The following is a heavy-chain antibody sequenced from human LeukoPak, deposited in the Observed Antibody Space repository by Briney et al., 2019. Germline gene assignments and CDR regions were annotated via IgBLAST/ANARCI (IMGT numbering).Heavy chain of an antibody. CDR2: IWYDGSNK. CDR3: AKDADFWSGYYGIDY. Sequence: GRSLRLSCAASGFTFSSYGMHWVRQAPGKGREWVAVIWYDGSNKYYADSVKGRFTISRDNSKNTLYLQMNSLRAEDTAVYYCAKDADFWSGYYGIDYWGQGTLVTVSS. J-gene: IGHJ4*02. V-gene: IGHV3-33*06. CDR1: GFTFSSYG. D-gene: IGHD3-3*01.